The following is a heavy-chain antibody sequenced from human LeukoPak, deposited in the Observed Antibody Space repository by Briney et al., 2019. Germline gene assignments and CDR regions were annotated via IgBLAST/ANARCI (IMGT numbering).Heavy chain of an antibody. CDR2: IIHIFGTA. CDR3: ASGRGRWLQIDY. D-gene: IGHD5-24*01. Sequence: SVKVSCKAPGGTFSSYAISWVRQPPARGREGMGGIIHIFGTANYAQKLQGRVTITADESTSTAYMELSSLRAEDTAVYYCASGRGRWLQIDYWGQGTLVTVSS. J-gene: IGHJ4*02. V-gene: IGHV1-69*13. CDR1: GGTFSSYA.